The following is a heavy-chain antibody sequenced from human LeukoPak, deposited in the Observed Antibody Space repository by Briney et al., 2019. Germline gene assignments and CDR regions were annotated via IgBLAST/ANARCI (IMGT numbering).Heavy chain of an antibody. CDR1: GGSISSYY. V-gene: IGHV4-59*01. CDR3: ARGELELAPFDY. CDR2: IYYSGST. J-gene: IGHJ4*02. Sequence: PSETLSLTCTVSGGSISSYYWSWIRQPPGKGLEWIGYIYYSGSTNYNPSLKSRVTISVDTSKNQFSLKLSSVTAADTAVYYCARGELELAPFDYWGQGTLVTVSS. D-gene: IGHD1-26*01.